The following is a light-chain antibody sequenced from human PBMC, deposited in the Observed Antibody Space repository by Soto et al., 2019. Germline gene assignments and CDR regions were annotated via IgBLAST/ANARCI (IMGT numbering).Light chain of an antibody. CDR3: QQYNGYPWT. J-gene: IGKJ1*01. CDR2: KAS. V-gene: IGKV1-5*03. CDR1: QIIDNW. Sequence: DIQMTQYPSTLSASLGYRVTITCRASQIIDNWLAWYQQKPGKAPNLLIYKASTLESGVPSRFSGSGSGTEFTLTISSLQTEDFATYSCQQYNGYPWTFGKGNKVEIK.